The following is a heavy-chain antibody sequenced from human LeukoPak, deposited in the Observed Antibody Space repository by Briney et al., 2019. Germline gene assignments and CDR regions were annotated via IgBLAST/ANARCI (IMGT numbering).Heavy chain of an antibody. V-gene: IGHV1-2*06. D-gene: IGHD3-22*01. J-gene: IGHJ3*02. CDR1: GYTFTDYY. Sequence: ASVKVSCKASGYTFTDYYMHWVRQAPGQGLEWMGRIKPNSGGTNYGQKFQGRVTMTRDTSISIAYMELSNLRSDDTAVYYCARAGVWDSSDTSGYHNGAFDIWGQGTMVTVSS. CDR2: IKPNSGGT. CDR3: ARAGVWDSSDTSGYHNGAFDI.